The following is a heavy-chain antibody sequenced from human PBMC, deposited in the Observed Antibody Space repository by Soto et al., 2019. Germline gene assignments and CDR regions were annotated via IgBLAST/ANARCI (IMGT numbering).Heavy chain of an antibody. Sequence: QVQLVQSGAEVMRPGASVKVSCKASGYTFTSYAVHWVRQAPGQGLEWRGWINAANGNTEYVERFRGRVTITRDISASTVHMELTGLTSEDTAVYYCARRFMSAGWLDPWCQGTLVTVSS. D-gene: IGHD3-10*01. CDR3: ARRFMSAGWLDP. J-gene: IGHJ5*02. CDR2: INAANGNT. V-gene: IGHV1-3*01. CDR1: GYTFTSYA.